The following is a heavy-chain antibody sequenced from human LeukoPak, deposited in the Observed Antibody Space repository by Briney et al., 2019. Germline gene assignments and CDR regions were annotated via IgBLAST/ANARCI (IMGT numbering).Heavy chain of an antibody. V-gene: IGHV1-2*02. J-gene: IGHJ6*04. Sequence: ASVKVSCKASGYTFTGYYMHWVRQAPGQGLEWMGWINPNSGGTNYAQKFQGMGTMTRDTSISTAYMGLSRLRSDDTAVYYCAREEDILVVPALAMDVWGKGTTVTISS. CDR1: GYTFTGYY. CDR2: INPNSGGT. D-gene: IGHD2-2*01. CDR3: AREEDILVVPALAMDV.